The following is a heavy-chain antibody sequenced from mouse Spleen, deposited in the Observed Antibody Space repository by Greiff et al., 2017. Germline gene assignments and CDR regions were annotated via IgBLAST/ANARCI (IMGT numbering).Heavy chain of an antibody. CDR3: ARFYYYGSILDY. D-gene: IGHD1-1*01. Sequence: EVQGVESGGGLVQPGGSRKLSCAASGFTFSSYDMSWVRQTPEKRLEWVATISSGGSYTYYPDSVKGRFTISRDNARNTLYLQMSSLRSEDTALYYCARFYYYGSILDYWGQGTTLTGSS. CDR1: GFTFSSYD. V-gene: IGHV5-9*02. CDR2: ISSGGSYT. J-gene: IGHJ2*01.